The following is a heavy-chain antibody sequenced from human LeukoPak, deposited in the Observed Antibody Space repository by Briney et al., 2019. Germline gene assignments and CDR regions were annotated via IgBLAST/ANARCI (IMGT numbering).Heavy chain of an antibody. Sequence: PGGSLRLSCAASGFTFSSYGMSWVRQAPRKGLEWVSGISGSAETTYYADSVKGRFSISRDNSKTMLYLQMSSLRAEDTAVYYCAKDRGPYLSGAFDSWGQGTVVIVSS. CDR1: GFTFSSYG. CDR3: AKDRGPYLSGAFDS. CDR2: ISGSAETT. V-gene: IGHV3-23*01. J-gene: IGHJ3*02. D-gene: IGHD3-10*01.